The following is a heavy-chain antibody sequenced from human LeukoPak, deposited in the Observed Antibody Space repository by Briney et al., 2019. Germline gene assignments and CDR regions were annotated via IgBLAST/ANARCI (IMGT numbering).Heavy chain of an antibody. J-gene: IGHJ4*02. Sequence: GGSLRLSCAASGFTVSSNYMSWVRQAPGKGLEWVSVIYTGGITYYADSVKGRFTISRDNSQNTLDLQMNSLRTEDTAVYYCTKGLWAGVSAARDWGQGALVTVSS. V-gene: IGHV3-66*01. CDR3: TKGLWAGVSAARD. D-gene: IGHD2-8*01. CDR2: IYTGGIT. CDR1: GFTVSSNY.